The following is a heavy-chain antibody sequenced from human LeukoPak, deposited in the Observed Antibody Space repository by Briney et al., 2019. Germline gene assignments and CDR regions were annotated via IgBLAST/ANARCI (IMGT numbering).Heavy chain of an antibody. CDR2: ISSSGSTI. CDR1: GFTFSSYE. J-gene: IGHJ4*02. V-gene: IGHV3-48*03. Sequence: GGSLRLSCAASGFTFSSYETNWVRQAPGKGLEWVSYISSSGSTIYYADSVKGRFTISGDNAKNSLYLQMNSLRAEDTAVYYCARDHVLGGNIDYWGQGTLVTVSS. CDR3: ARDHVLGGNIDY. D-gene: IGHD1-26*01.